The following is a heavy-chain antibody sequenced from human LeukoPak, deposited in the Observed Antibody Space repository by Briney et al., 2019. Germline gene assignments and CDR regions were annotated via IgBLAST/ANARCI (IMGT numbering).Heavy chain of an antibody. CDR3: ARGAHYYDSSGYDVDY. J-gene: IGHJ4*02. V-gene: IGHV1-69*05. D-gene: IGHD3-22*01. Sequence: SVKVSCKASGGTFSSYAISWVRQAPGQGLEWMGGIIPIFGTANYAQKFQGRVTITTDESTSTAYMELSSLRSEDTAVYYCARGAHYYDSSGYDVDYWGQGTLVTVSS. CDR1: GGTFSSYA. CDR2: IIPIFGTA.